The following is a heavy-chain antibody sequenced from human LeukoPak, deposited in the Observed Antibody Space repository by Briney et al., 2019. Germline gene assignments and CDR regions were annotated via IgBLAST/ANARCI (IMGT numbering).Heavy chain of an antibody. CDR1: GFTFSSYW. J-gene: IGHJ6*02. CDR2: IISDGSST. D-gene: IGHD3-3*01. Sequence: GGSLRLSCEASGFTFSSYWLHWVRQAPGKGLVWVSRIISDGSSTNYADSVKGRFTISRDNAKHTLYLQMNSLRAEDTAVCYCARTWRTYGMDVWGQGTTVIVSS. V-gene: IGHV3-74*01. CDR3: ARTWRTYGMDV.